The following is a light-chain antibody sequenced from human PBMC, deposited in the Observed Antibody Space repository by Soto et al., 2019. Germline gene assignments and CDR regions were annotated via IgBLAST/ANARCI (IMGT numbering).Light chain of an antibody. CDR2: GAS. V-gene: IGKV3-20*01. Sequence: EIVLTQSPGTLSLSPGERATLSCRASQSVNNNYLAWYQQKPGQAPRLLIYGASSRATGIPDRFSGSGPGTDFTLTISRLEPEDFAVYYCQQYGSSQYTFGQGTTLEIK. CDR1: QSVNNNY. CDR3: QQYGSSQYT. J-gene: IGKJ2*01.